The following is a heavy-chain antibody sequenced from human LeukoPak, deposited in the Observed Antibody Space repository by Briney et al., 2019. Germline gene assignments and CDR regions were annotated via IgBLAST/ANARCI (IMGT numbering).Heavy chain of an antibody. J-gene: IGHJ4*02. V-gene: IGHV3-7*03. Sequence: GGSLRLSCVASGFTFGKYWMSWVRQAPGKGLEWVSNIKLDGSEKNYVDSVKGRFTISRDNTKNSLYLQMNSLRVEDTAVFYCARDQYDTWSRRGNFDSWGQGTLVIVSS. CDR3: ARDQYDTWSRRGNFDS. CDR1: GFTFGKYW. D-gene: IGHD3-3*01. CDR2: IKLDGSEK.